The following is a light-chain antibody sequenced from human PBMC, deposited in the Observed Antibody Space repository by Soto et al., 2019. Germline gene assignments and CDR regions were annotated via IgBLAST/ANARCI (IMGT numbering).Light chain of an antibody. CDR1: SSDIGAYNF. Sequence: QSVLTQPASVSGSPGQSITISCTGTSSDIGAYNFVSWYQQHPGKAPKLMLYDVNIRPSGVSNRFSGSKSGNTASLTISGLQAEDEADYYCTSWPTSTTMIFGGWTKLTVL. J-gene: IGLJ2*01. V-gene: IGLV2-14*03. CDR2: DVN. CDR3: TSWPTSTTMI.